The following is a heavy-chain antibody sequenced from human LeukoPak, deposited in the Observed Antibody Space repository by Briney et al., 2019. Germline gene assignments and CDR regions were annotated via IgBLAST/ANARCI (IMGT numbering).Heavy chain of an antibody. V-gene: IGHV4-4*07. CDR2: IYTSGGT. CDR1: GGSISSYY. D-gene: IGHD3-3*01. Sequence: SETLSLTCTVSGGSISSYYWSWIRQPAGKGLEWIGRIYTSGGTNYNPSLKSRVTMSVDTSKNQFSLKLSSVTAADTAVYYCAREGSTYYDFWSGYYSDNWFDPWGQGTLVTVSS. J-gene: IGHJ5*02. CDR3: AREGSTYYDFWSGYYSDNWFDP.